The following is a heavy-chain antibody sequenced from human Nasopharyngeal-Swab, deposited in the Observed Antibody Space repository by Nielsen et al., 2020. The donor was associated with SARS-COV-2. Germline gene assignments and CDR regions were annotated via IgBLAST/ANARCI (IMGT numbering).Heavy chain of an antibody. J-gene: IGHJ6*03. CDR2: INHSGST. Sequence: GSLRLSCAVYGGSFSGYYWSWIRQPSGKGLEWIGEINHSGSTNYNPSLKSRVTISVDTSKNQFSLKLSSVTAADTAVYYCARYGAGGSRITMVRGYMDVWGKGTTVTVSS. D-gene: IGHD3-10*01. CDR3: ARYGAGGSRITMVRGYMDV. V-gene: IGHV4-34*01. CDR1: GGSFSGYY.